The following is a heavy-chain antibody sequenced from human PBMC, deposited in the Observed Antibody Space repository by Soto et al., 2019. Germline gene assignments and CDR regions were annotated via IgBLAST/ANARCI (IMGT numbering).Heavy chain of an antibody. CDR3: ASGGSYDSPRGGWFDP. D-gene: IGHD3-22*01. CDR2: IIPIFGTA. Sequence: QVQLVQSGAEVKKPGSSVKVSCKASGGTFSSYAISWVRQAPGQGLEWMGGIIPIFGTANYAQKFQGRVTITADESTSTAYMGLSSLRTEDTAVYYCASGGSYDSPRGGWFDPWGQGTLVTVSS. V-gene: IGHV1-69*01. J-gene: IGHJ5*02. CDR1: GGTFSSYA.